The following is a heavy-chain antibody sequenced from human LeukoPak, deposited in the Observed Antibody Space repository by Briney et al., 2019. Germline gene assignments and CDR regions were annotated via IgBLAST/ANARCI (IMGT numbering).Heavy chain of an antibody. CDR3: ARWWELLIAFDI. D-gene: IGHD1-26*01. CDR2: INPNSGGT. CDR1: GYTFTGYY. J-gene: IGHJ3*02. Sequence: ASVKVSCKASGYTFTGYYMHWVRQAPGQGLEWMGWINPNSGGTNYAQKFQGRVTMTRDTSISTAYMELSRLRSDDTAVYYCARWWELLIAFDIWGQGTMVTVSS. V-gene: IGHV1-2*02.